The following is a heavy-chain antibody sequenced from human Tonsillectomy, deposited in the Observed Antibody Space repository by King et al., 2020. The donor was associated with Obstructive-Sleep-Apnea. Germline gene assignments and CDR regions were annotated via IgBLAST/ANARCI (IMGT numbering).Heavy chain of an antibody. D-gene: IGHD2-15*01. Sequence: VQLQESGPGLVKPSQTLSLTCTVSGGSISSGDYYWSWIRQPPGKGLEWIGYIYYSGSTYYNPSLKSRVTISVYTSKNQFSLKLSSVTAADTAVYYCARVPNCSGGSCYSHPYYFDYWGQGTLVTVSS. CDR3: ARVPNCSGGSCYSHPYYFDY. CDR2: IYYSGST. CDR1: GGSISSGDYY. V-gene: IGHV4-30-4*01. J-gene: IGHJ4*02.